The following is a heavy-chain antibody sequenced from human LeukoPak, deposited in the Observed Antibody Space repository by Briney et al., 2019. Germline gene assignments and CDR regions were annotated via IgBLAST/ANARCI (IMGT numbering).Heavy chain of an antibody. V-gene: IGHV3-23*01. CDR3: VGGPARIRY. D-gene: IGHD3-16*01. CDR2: ISGSGGST. CDR1: GFTFSSYA. Sequence: GGSLRLSCAASGFTFSSYAMSWVRQAPGKGLEWVSAISGSGGSTYYADSVRGRFTISRDNSKNTLSLQMNSLKTEDTAVYYCVGGPARIRYWGQGTLVTVSS. J-gene: IGHJ4*02.